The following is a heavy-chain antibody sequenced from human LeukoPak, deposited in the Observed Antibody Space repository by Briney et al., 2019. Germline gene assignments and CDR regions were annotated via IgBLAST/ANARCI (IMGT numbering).Heavy chain of an antibody. J-gene: IGHJ4*02. V-gene: IGHV3-30*04. Sequence: GGSLRLSCAASGFTFSSYAMHWVRQAPGKGLEWVALISYDGSHKYYADSVKGRFTISRDNSKNTLYLQMNSLKTEDTAVYYCTTDRIVVVVAATPFDHWGQGTLVTVSS. D-gene: IGHD2-15*01. CDR1: GFTFSSYA. CDR2: ISYDGSHK. CDR3: TTDRIVVVVAATPFDH.